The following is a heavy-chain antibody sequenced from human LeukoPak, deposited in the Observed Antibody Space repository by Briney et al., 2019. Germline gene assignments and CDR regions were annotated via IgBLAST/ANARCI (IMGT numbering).Heavy chain of an antibody. D-gene: IGHD6-13*01. Sequence: GGSLRLSCAASGFTFSSYWMHWVRQAPGKGLVCVSRINSDGSSTSYADSVKGRFTISRDNAKNTLYLQMNSLRAEDTAVYYCAREYSSSWYYYYYYMDVWGKGTTVTVSS. CDR1: GFTFSSYW. CDR2: INSDGSST. V-gene: IGHV3-74*01. CDR3: AREYSSSWYYYYYYMDV. J-gene: IGHJ6*03.